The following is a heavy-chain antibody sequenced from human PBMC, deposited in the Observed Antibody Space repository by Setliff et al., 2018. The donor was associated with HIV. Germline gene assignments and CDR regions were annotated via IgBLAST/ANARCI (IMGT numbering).Heavy chain of an antibody. J-gene: IGHJ4*02. Sequence: GESLKISCKGSGYTFTSYWIGWVRQMPGKGLEWMGIIYPGDSDTRYSPSFQGRVTISADKSINPAYLQWSSLQASDTAMYYCARRASKASLDYWGQGTLVTVSS. V-gene: IGHV5-51*01. CDR3: ARRASKASLDY. CDR2: IYPGDSDT. CDR1: GYTFTSYW.